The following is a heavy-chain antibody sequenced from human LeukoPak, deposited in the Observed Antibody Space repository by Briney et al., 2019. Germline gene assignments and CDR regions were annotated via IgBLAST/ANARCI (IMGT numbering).Heavy chain of an antibody. V-gene: IGHV3-30*14. Sequence: GGSLRLSCPASGFTFSTYAMHWVRQAPGKGLEWVAVISHGGENTYYADSVKGRFTISRDNSKNTLYLQMNSLRADDTAVYYCARTLVDTTMYDAFDIWGLGTKVTVSS. CDR3: ARTLVDTTMYDAFDI. D-gene: IGHD5-18*01. CDR2: ISHGGENT. CDR1: GFTFSTYA. J-gene: IGHJ3*02.